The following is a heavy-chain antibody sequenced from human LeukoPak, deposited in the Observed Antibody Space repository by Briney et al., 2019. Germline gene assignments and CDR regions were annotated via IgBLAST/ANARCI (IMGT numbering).Heavy chain of an antibody. Sequence: PSETLSLTCTVSGGSISSSSYYWGWIRQPPGKGLEWIGSIYYSGSTYYNPSLKSRVTISVDTSKNQFSLKLSSVTAADTAVYYCARAQYQLLYAFDIWGQGTMVTVSS. J-gene: IGHJ3*02. D-gene: IGHD2-2*01. CDR2: IYYSGST. CDR1: GGSISSSSYY. V-gene: IGHV4-39*07. CDR3: ARAQYQLLYAFDI.